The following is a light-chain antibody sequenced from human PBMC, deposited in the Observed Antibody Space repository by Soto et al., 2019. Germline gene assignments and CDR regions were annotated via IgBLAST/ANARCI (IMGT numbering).Light chain of an antibody. J-gene: IGLJ3*02. V-gene: IGLV1-40*01. CDR1: SSNVGAGYD. Sequence: QSALTQPPSVSGAPGQRVTISCTGSSSNVGAGYDVHWYQQLPGTAPKLLIYGNTNRPSGIPDRFSGSKSGTSASLAISGLQAGDEADYFCQSYDRSLSGWVFGGGTKLTVL. CDR3: QSYDRSLSGWV. CDR2: GNT.